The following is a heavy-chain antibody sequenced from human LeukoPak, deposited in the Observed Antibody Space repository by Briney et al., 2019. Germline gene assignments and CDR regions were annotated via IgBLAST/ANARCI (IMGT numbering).Heavy chain of an antibody. Sequence: SETLSLTCGVSGDSISSSSYYWGWTRQPPGKGLEWIGSIYYSGSTYYNPSLKSRVTISVDTSKNQFSLKLSSVTAADTAVYYCARLGWYDGDVWDKGTTVIVSS. J-gene: IGHJ6*04. D-gene: IGHD6-19*01. CDR3: ARLGWYDGDV. V-gene: IGHV4-39*01. CDR2: IYYSGST. CDR1: GDSISSSSYY.